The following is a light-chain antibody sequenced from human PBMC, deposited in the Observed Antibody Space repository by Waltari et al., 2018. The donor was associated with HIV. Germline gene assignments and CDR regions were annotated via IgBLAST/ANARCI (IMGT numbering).Light chain of an antibody. CDR1: RSNIGAGYD. J-gene: IGLJ7*01. Sequence: QSVLTQPPSVSGAPGQTVTISCTGSRSNIGAGYDIHWYQHPPGTAPKLLIYGNTNRPAGVPDRFSGSQSGTSASLVITGLQAEDDADYYCQSYDRRLSGGVFGGGTRLTVL. CDR2: GNT. CDR3: QSYDRRLSGGV. V-gene: IGLV1-40*01.